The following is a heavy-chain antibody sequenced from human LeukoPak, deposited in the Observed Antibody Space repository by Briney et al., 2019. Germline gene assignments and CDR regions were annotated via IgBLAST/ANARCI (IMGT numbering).Heavy chain of an antibody. Sequence: SETLSLTCAVYGGSFSGYYWSWIRQPPGKGLEWIGEINHSGSTNYNPSLKSRVTISVDTSKNQFSLKLSSVTAADTAVYYCASTRERSGYSYGYLPGYWGQGTLVTVSP. CDR3: ASTRERSGYSYGYLPGY. D-gene: IGHD5-18*01. CDR2: INHSGST. V-gene: IGHV4-34*01. J-gene: IGHJ4*02. CDR1: GGSFSGYY.